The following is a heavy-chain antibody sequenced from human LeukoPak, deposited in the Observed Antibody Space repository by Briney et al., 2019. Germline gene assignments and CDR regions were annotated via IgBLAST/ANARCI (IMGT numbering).Heavy chain of an antibody. CDR3: ATWSYFTSYYYGMDV. D-gene: IGHD1-26*01. J-gene: IGHJ6*02. Sequence: SETLSLTCTVSGGSISSGGYYWSWIRQHPGKGLEWIGYIYYSGSTYYNPSLKSRVTISVDTSKNQFSLKLSSVTAADTAVYYCATWSYFTSYYYGMDVWGQGTTVTVSS. CDR1: GGSISSGGYY. V-gene: IGHV4-31*03. CDR2: IYYSGST.